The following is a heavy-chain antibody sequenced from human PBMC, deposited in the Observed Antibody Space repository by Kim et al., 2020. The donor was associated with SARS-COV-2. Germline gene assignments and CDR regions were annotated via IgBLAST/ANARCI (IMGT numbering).Heavy chain of an antibody. V-gene: IGHV1-18*01. D-gene: IGHD3-16*01. J-gene: IGHJ4*02. CDR1: GYTFTSYS. CDR2: ISAYNGNT. Sequence: ASVKVSCKASGYTFTSYSIGWVRQAPGQGLEWIGRISAYNGNTNYAQKFQGRVTMTTDTSTTTAYMELRSLRSDDTALYYCARDATGGVRPICSSYWGLG. CDR3: ARDATGGVRPICSSY.